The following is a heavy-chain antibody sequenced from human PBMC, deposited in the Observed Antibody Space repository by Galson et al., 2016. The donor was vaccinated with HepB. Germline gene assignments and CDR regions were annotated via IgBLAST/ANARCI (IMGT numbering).Heavy chain of an antibody. D-gene: IGHD3-22*01. CDR2: INSDGTIS. J-gene: IGHJ4*02. V-gene: IGHV3-74*01. Sequence: SLRLSCAASGFAFSSHWMHWVRQDLGKGLVWVSRINSDGTISNYADSVKGRFTISRDNAKNSLFLQMSSLRAEDTAVYYCARTYSSPEYWGPGTLVTVSS. CDR3: ARTYSSPEY. CDR1: GFAFSSHW.